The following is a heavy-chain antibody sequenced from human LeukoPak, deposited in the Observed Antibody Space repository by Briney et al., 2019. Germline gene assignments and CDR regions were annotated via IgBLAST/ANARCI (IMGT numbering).Heavy chain of an antibody. CDR3: AKEGHYYDSSGRDYFDY. D-gene: IGHD3-22*01. V-gene: IGHV3-21*04. Sequence: GGSLRLSCAASGFTFSSYSMNWVRQAPGKGLEWVSSISSSSSYIYYADSVKGRFTISRDNAKNSLYLQMNSLRAEDTAVYYCAKEGHYYDSSGRDYFDYWGQGTLVTVSS. CDR2: ISSSSSYI. J-gene: IGHJ4*02. CDR1: GFTFSSYS.